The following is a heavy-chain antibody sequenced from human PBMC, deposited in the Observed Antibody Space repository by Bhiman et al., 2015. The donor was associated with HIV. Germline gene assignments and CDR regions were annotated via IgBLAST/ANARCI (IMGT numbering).Heavy chain of an antibody. CDR2: IYSGGST. Sequence: EVQLVESGGGLVQPGGSLRLSCAASGFTVSSNYMSWVRQAPGKGLEWVSLIYSGGSTYYADSVKGRFTISRDNSKNTLYLQMNSLRAEDTAVYYCAREGRIVGVPGAFDIWGQGTMVTVSS. D-gene: IGHD1-26*01. CDR1: GFTVSSNY. CDR3: AREGRIVGVPGAFDI. J-gene: IGHJ3*02. V-gene: IGHV3-66*01.